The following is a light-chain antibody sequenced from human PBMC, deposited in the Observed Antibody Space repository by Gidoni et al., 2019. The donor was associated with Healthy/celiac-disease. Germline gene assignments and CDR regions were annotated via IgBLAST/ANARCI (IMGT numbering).Light chain of an antibody. V-gene: IGKV1-39*01. Sequence: DIQMTQSPSSLSASVGDRVTITCRASQSISSYLNWYQQKPGKAPKLLIYAASSLQRGVPSRFSGSGSGTEFTLTISSLQPEDFATYYCQQSYSTPRLTFXGXTKVEIK. CDR3: QQSYSTPRLT. CDR1: QSISSY. J-gene: IGKJ4*01. CDR2: AAS.